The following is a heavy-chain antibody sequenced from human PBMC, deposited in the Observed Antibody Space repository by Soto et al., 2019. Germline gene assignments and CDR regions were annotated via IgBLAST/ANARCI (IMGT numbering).Heavy chain of an antibody. V-gene: IGHV4-59*01. CDR2: IYYSGST. CDR1: GGSISSYY. D-gene: IGHD3-22*01. J-gene: IGHJ4*02. CDR3: ARYYYDSSGYYPFDY. Sequence: PSETLSLTCTVSGGSISSYYWSWIRQPPGKGLEWIGYIYYSGSTNYNPSLKSRVTISVDTSKNQFSLKLSSVTPADTAVYYCARYYYDSSGYYPFDYWGQGTLVTVSS.